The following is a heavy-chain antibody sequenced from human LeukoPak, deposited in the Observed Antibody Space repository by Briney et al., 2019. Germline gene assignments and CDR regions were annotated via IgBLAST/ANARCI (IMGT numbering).Heavy chain of an antibody. CDR3: ARSILTGSPFYGMDV. Sequence: SETLSLTCTVSGGSISSYYWSWIRQPPGKGLEWIGYIYYSGSTNYNPSLKSQVTISVDTSKNQFSLKLSSVTAADTAVFYCARSILTGSPFYGMDVWGQGTTVTVSS. CDR2: IYYSGST. V-gene: IGHV4-59*08. D-gene: IGHD3-9*01. J-gene: IGHJ6*02. CDR1: GGSISSYY.